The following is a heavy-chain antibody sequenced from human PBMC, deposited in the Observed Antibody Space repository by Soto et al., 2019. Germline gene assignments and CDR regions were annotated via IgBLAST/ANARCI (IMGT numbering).Heavy chain of an antibody. V-gene: IGHV3-33*01. Sequence: GGSLRLSCAASGFTFSSYGMHWVRQAPGKGLEWVAVIWYDGSNKYYADSVKGRFTISRDNSKNTLYLQMNSLRAEDTAVYYCARDLNTIYDYESSGYYYSAFDIWGQGTMVTVSS. CDR2: IWYDGSNK. CDR1: GFTFSSYG. D-gene: IGHD3-22*01. CDR3: ARDLNTIYDYESSGYYYSAFDI. J-gene: IGHJ3*02.